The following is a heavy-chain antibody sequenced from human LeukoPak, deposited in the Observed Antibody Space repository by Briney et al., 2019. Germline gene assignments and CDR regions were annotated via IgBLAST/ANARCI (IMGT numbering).Heavy chain of an antibody. CDR2: INPNSGGT. J-gene: IGHJ4*02. CDR3: ARSTRRLGYCSSTSCYGGDF. D-gene: IGHD2-2*01. Sequence: ASVKVSCKASGYTFTGYYMHWVRQAPGQGLEWMGCINPNSGGTNYAQKFQGRVTMTRDTSISTAYVELSRLRSDDTAVYYCARSTRRLGYCSSTSCYGGDFWGQGTLVTVSS. V-gene: IGHV1-2*02. CDR1: GYTFTGYY.